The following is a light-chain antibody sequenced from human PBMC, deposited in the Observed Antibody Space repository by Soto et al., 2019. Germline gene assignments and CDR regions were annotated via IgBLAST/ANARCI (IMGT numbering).Light chain of an antibody. V-gene: IGLV2-14*01. CDR3: SAYVNYNTDVI. Sequence: QSVLTQPASVSGSPGQSITISCTGTSRDVGGYNYVSWHQQHPGKAPKVIITEVSNRPAGVSNRVSGSKSGNTASLTISGLQAEDEAEYYCSAYVNYNTDVIVGGGTKLTVL. CDR2: EVS. CDR1: SRDVGGYNY. J-gene: IGLJ2*01.